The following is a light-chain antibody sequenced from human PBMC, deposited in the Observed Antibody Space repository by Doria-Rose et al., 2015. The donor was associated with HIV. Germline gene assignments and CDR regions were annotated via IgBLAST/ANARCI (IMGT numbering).Light chain of an antibody. CDR1: QRFSSTY. J-gene: IGKJ1*01. CDR2: DGS. V-gene: IGKV3-20*01. CDR3: HQYGTSWT. Sequence: TQSPGTLSLSTGERATLSCRASQRFSSTYLAWYQQTPGQAPSLLIYDGSARATDLPDWFSASGSETDFTLTINRLELEDFALYYCHQYGTSWTFGQGTKVEI.